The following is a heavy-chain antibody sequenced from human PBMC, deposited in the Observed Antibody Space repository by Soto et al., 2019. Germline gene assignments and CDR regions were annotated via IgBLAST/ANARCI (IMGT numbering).Heavy chain of an antibody. D-gene: IGHD3-10*01. J-gene: IGHJ4*02. Sequence: PGGSLRLSCAASGFTFSSFGVHWFRQAPGKGLEWVAVIWNDGNNRRYGDSVRGRFTVSSDNSKNTVYLQMDSLRVEDTAMYYCAGDRELGRTSPYFDFWGQGTLVTVSS. CDR1: GFTFSSFG. V-gene: IGHV3-33*01. CDR3: AGDRELGRTSPYFDF. CDR2: IWNDGNNR.